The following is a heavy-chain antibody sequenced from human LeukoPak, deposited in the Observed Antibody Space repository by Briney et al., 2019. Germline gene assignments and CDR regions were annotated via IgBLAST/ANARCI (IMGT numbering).Heavy chain of an antibody. V-gene: IGHV3-30*03. CDR3: ARDLGSGSYPDY. Sequence: GGSLRLSCAASGFTFSSYGLHWVRQAPGKALEWVTLISYDGTNKYYADSVKGRFTISRDNSKNTLYLQMNSLRAEDTAVYYCARDLGSGSYPDYWGQGTLVTVSS. D-gene: IGHD1-26*01. J-gene: IGHJ4*02. CDR1: GFTFSSYG. CDR2: ISYDGTNK.